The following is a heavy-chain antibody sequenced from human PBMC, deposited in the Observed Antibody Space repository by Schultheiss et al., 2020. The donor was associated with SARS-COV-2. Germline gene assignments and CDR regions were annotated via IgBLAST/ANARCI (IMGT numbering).Heavy chain of an antibody. V-gene: IGHV3-7*01. D-gene: IGHD3-3*01. CDR2: IKQDGSEK. Sequence: GGSLRLSCAASGFTFSSYWMSWVRQAPGKGLEWVANIKQDGSEKYYVDSLKGRFTIIRDNAKNTLSLQMRSLRAEDTAVYYCARTGFWSGYYDYWGQGTLVTVSS. J-gene: IGHJ4*02. CDR3: ARTGFWSGYYDY. CDR1: GFTFSSYW.